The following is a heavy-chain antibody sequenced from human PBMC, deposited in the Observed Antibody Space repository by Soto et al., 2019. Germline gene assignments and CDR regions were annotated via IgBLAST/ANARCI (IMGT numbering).Heavy chain of an antibody. J-gene: IGHJ6*02. CDR2: ISGSGGST. V-gene: IGHV3-23*01. Sequence: EVQLLESGGGLVQPGGSLRLSCAASGFTFSSYAMSWVRQAPGKGLEWVSTISGSGGSTYYADSVKGRFTMSRDNSKNTLYLQMNSLRAEDTAVYYCAKVEGYCSGGSCYGYGMDVWGQGTTVTVSS. D-gene: IGHD2-15*01. CDR3: AKVEGYCSGGSCYGYGMDV. CDR1: GFTFSSYA.